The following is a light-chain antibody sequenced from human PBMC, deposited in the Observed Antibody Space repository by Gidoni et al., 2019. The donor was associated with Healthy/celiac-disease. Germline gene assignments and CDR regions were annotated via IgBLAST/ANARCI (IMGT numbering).Light chain of an antibody. J-gene: IGLJ2*01. V-gene: IGLV2-14*01. CDR3: SSYTSSSTLV. CDR1: SSDGGGYNY. CDR2: EVS. Sequence: QSALTQPASVSGSPGQSITISCTGTSSDGGGYNYVSLYQQHPGKAPKLMTYEVSNRPSGVSNRFSGSKSGNTASLTISGLQAEDEADYYCSSYTSSSTLVFPGGTKLTVL.